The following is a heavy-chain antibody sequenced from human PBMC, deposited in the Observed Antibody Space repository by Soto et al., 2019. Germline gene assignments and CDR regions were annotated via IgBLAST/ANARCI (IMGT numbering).Heavy chain of an antibody. V-gene: IGHV4-31*03. CDR1: GGSVIGGGYY. CDR3: ARAPEAYYDFWSGSPANSGMEV. J-gene: IGHJ6*02. CDR2: LYYSGTT. Sequence: QVHLQESGPGLVNPSQTLSLTCTVSGGSVIGGGYYWNWIRQHPGKGLEWIGYLYYSGTTSYNPSLKSRLTISVDTSKNQLSVKLSSVTAADTAVYYCARAPEAYYDFWSGSPANSGMEVWGQGTKVTVSS. D-gene: IGHD3-3*01.